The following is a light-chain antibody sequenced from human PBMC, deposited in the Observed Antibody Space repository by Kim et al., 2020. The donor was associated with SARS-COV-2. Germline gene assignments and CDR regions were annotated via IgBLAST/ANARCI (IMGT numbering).Light chain of an antibody. CDR2: GAS. V-gene: IGKV3-15*01. CDR3: QQFHNWPPST. J-gene: IGKJ5*01. CDR1: QSVSSN. Sequence: EIVMTQSPATLSVSPGERATLSCRASQSVSSNLAWYQQKPGQAPRLLIYGASTRATGIPARFSGSGSGTEFTLTISSLQSEDFAVYYCQQFHNWPPSTFGQGTRREIK.